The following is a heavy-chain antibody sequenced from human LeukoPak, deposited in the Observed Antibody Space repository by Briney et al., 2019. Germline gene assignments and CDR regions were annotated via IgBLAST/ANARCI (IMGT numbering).Heavy chain of an antibody. V-gene: IGHV3-48*01. J-gene: IGHJ5*02. Sequence: GGSLRLSCAASGYTFSSYSINWVRQAPGKGLEWVSYISSSGSTIYYADSVKGRFTISRDNAKNSLYLQMNSLRAEDTAVYYCARNQIPGYSSGWYRNWFDPWGQGTLVTVSS. CDR1: GYTFSSYS. D-gene: IGHD6-19*01. CDR2: ISSSGSTI. CDR3: ARNQIPGYSSGWYRNWFDP.